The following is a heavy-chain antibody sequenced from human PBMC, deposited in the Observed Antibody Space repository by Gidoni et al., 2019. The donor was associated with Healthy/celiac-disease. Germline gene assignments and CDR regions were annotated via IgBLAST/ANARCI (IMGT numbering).Heavy chain of an antibody. CDR2: ISYSGRT. V-gene: IGHV4-31*01. CDR1: GGSICSGGYC. Sequence: QVQLQESGPGLVKPSQPLSLNCTVSGGSICSGGYCWSWIRQHPGKGLEWIGYISYSGRTYYNPSLKRQVTISVDTSKNQFSRKLSSVTAADTAVYYGARDRGGGTHWFDPWGQGTLVTVSS. CDR3: ARDRGGGTHWFDP. J-gene: IGHJ5*02. D-gene: IGHD1-26*01.